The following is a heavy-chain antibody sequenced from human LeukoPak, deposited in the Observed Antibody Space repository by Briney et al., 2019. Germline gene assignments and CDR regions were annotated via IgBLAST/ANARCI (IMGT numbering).Heavy chain of an antibody. V-gene: IGHV1-69*04. CDR2: IIPILGIA. D-gene: IGHD3-9*01. J-gene: IGHJ4*02. Sequence: ASVKVSCKPSRGTFSSYAISWVRQAPEQGVEWMGRIIPILGIANYAQKFQGRVTITADKSTSTAYMELSSLRSEDTAVYYCARGRVDILTGYYEGVFDYWGQGTLVTVSS. CDR1: RGTFSSYA. CDR3: ARGRVDILTGYYEGVFDY.